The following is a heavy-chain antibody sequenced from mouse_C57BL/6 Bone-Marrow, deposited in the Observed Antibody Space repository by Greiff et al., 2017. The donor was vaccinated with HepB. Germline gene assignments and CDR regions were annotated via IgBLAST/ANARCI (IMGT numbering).Heavy chain of an antibody. D-gene: IGHD1-1*01. J-gene: IGHJ2*01. Sequence: EVKLVESGGGLVKPGGSLKLSCAASGFTFSDYGMHWVRQAPEKGLEWVAYISSGSSTIYYADTVKGRFTISRDNAKNTLFLQMTRLRSEDTAMYYCARLYYYGSSHDYWGQGTTLTVSS. CDR2: ISSGSSTI. CDR1: GFTFSDYG. V-gene: IGHV5-17*01. CDR3: ARLYYYGSSHDY.